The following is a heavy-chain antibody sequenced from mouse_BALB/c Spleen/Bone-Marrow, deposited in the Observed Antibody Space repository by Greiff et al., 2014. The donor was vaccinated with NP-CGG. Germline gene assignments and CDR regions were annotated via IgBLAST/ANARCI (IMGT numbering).Heavy chain of an antibody. J-gene: IGHJ4*01. V-gene: IGHV3-1*02. CDR2: IHYSGGT. Sequence: VQLQQSGPALVKPSQSLSPTCTVTGYSITSGYSWHWIRQFPGNTLEWMGYIHYSGGTNYNPSLKSRISITRDTSKNQFFLQLNSVTTEDTATYYCARWNGYYAMDYWGQGTSVTVPS. CDR3: ARWNGYYAMDY. D-gene: IGHD1-2*01. CDR1: GYSITSGYS.